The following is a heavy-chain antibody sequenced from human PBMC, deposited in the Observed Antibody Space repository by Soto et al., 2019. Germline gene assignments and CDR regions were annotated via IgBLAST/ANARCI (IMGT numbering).Heavy chain of an antibody. J-gene: IGHJ4*02. CDR3: TPLGYCSGGSCHNDY. V-gene: IGHV3-23*01. D-gene: IGHD2-15*01. CDR2: ISGSAATT. Sequence: GGSLRLSCAASGFTFDDYGMSWVRQAPGKGLEWVSAISGSAATTHFADSVKGRFTISRDNSKNTLYLQMNSLRAEDTAVYYCTPLGYCSGGSCHNDYWGQGTLVPVSS. CDR1: GFTFDDYG.